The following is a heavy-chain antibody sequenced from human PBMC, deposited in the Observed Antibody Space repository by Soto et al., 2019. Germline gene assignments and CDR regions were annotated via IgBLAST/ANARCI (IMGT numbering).Heavy chain of an antibody. CDR3: VRLIGNSRDVY. CDR2: TYYRSKWYN. V-gene: IGHV6-1*01. D-gene: IGHD3-22*01. Sequence: SQSLSLPCAISGDSVSSSSVTWNWIRQSPSRGLEWLGRTYYRSKWYNDYAESVKSRITINPDTSKNQFSLHLNSVTPEDTAVYDCVRLIGNSRDVYGVHGSRATVPS. CDR1: GDSVSSSSVT. J-gene: IGHJ4*01.